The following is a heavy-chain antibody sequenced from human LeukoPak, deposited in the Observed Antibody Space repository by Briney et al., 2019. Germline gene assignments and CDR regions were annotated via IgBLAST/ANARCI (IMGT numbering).Heavy chain of an antibody. D-gene: IGHD5/OR15-5a*01. CDR2: IYHSGIT. V-gene: IGHV4-38-2*02. Sequence: SETLSLTCTVSDYSISSGYGYYWGWIRQPPGKGLEWIGNIYHSGITYYNRFNSSLKSRVTISIDTSKNQFSLRLTSVTTADTAVYFCATLLSTRYYFDYWGQGTLVTVSS. J-gene: IGHJ4*02. CDR1: DYSISSGYGYY. CDR3: ATLLSTRYYFDY.